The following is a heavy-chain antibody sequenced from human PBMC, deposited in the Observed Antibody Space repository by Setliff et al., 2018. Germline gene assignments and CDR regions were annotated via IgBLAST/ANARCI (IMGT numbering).Heavy chain of an antibody. J-gene: IGHJ4*02. CDR3: ARQIDYGDFQYFDY. V-gene: IGHV4-38-2*01. CDR2: IYRTGNT. Sequence: SETLSLTCSVSDFSINSGYYWGWIRQSPGEGLEWIGSIYRTGNTYYNPSLKSRVTISVDTSKNQLSLKLNSVTAADTAVYYCARQIDYGDFQYFDYWGQGTLVTVSS. CDR1: DFSINSGYY. D-gene: IGHD4-17*01.